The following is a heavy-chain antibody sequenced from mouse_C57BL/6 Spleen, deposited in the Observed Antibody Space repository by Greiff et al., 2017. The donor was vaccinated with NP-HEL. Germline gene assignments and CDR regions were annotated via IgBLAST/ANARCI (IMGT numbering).Heavy chain of an antibody. V-gene: IGHV1-82*01. CDR2: IYPGDGDT. Sequence: VQLVESGPELVKPGASVKISCKASGYAFSSSWMNWVKQRPGKGLEWIGRIYPGDGDTNYNGKFKGKATLTADKSSSTAYMQLSSLTSEDSAVYFCARYGLLAGYFDYWGQGTTLTVSS. CDR3: ARYGLLAGYFDY. J-gene: IGHJ2*01. D-gene: IGHD1-2*01. CDR1: GYAFSSSW.